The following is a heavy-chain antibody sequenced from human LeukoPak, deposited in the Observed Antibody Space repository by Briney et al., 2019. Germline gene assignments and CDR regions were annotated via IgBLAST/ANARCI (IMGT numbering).Heavy chain of an antibody. CDR3: AKDFWSGYRDPHFDY. J-gene: IGHJ4*02. D-gene: IGHD3-3*01. CDR2: ISSTGGNT. Sequence: GGSLTLSCAASGFFFKNYAMSWVRQFPGRGLEWVAGISSTGGNTYYADSVKGRFTISRDNSKNTLFLQMNSLRAEDTAVYYCAKDFWSGYRDPHFDYWGQGTLVTVSS. V-gene: IGHV3-23*01. CDR1: GFFFKNYA.